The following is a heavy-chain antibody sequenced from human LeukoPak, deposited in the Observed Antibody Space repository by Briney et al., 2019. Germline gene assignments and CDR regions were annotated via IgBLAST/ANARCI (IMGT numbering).Heavy chain of an antibody. CDR2: INSDGTEK. Sequence: GGSLRLSCAASGCTFSSYWMNWVRQAPGKGLEWVAYINSDGTEKNYVDSVRGRFTISRDNAKNSLYLQMNSLRAEDTAVYYCVTTPRLADYWGQGTLVTVSS. CDR1: GCTFSSYW. D-gene: IGHD6-19*01. J-gene: IGHJ4*02. CDR3: VTTPRLADY. V-gene: IGHV3-7*01.